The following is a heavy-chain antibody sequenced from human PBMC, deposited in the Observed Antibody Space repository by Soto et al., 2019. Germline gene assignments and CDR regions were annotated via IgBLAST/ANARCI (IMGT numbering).Heavy chain of an antibody. D-gene: IGHD6-13*01. CDR1: GFTFSSYG. CDR2: ISYDGSNK. J-gene: IGHJ6*02. CDR3: AKDGSSSWYLDYYYYYGMDV. V-gene: IGHV3-30*18. Sequence: PGGSLRLSCAASGFTFSSYGMHWVRQAPGKGLEWVAVISYDGSNKYYADSVKGRFTISRDNSKNTLYLQMNSLRAEDTAVYYCAKDGSSSWYLDYYYYYGMDVWGQGTTVTVSS.